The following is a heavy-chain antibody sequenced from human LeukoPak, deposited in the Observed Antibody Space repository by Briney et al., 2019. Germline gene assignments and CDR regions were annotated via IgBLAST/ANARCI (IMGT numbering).Heavy chain of an antibody. V-gene: IGHV3-33*06. CDR2: IWYDGSNK. D-gene: IGHD1-26*01. CDR1: GFTFSSYG. Sequence: GGSLRLSCAASGFTFSSYGMHWVRQAPGKGLEWVAVIWYDGSNKYYADSVKGRFTISRDNSKNTLYLQMNSLRAEDTAVHYSAKDFRVGATYFDYWGQGTLVTVSS. J-gene: IGHJ4*02. CDR3: AKDFRVGATYFDY.